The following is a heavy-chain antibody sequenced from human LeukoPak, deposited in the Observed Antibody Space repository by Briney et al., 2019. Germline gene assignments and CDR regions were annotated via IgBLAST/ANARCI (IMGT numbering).Heavy chain of an antibody. J-gene: IGHJ1*01. CDR3: ASQRLYSSGGQH. Sequence: SETLSLTCTVSGGSISSYYWSWIRQPPGKGLEWIGYIYYSGSTNYNPSLKSRVTISVDTSKNQFSLKLSSVTAADTAVYYCASQRLYSSGGQHWGQGTLVTVSS. CDR2: IYYSGST. D-gene: IGHD6-19*01. CDR1: GGSISSYY. V-gene: IGHV4-59*08.